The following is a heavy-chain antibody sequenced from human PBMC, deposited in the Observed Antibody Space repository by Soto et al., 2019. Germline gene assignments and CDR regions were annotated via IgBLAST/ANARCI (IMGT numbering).Heavy chain of an antibody. J-gene: IGHJ4*02. CDR3: AREWRDYYFDY. CDR2: IYYSGST. Sequence: QVQLQESGPGLVKPSQILSLTCTVSGGSISSGGYYWRWIRQHPGKGLEWIGYIYYSGSTYYNPSLKSRVTISVDTSKNQFYLKLSSVTAADTAVYYCAREWRDYYFDYWGQGTLVTVSS. V-gene: IGHV4-31*03. CDR1: GGSISSGGYY.